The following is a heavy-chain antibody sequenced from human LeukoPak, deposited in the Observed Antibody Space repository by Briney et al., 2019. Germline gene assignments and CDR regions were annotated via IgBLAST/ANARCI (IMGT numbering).Heavy chain of an antibody. D-gene: IGHD3-22*01. Sequence: SETLSLTCAVYGGSFSGYCWSWIRQPPGKGLEWIGEINHSGSTNYNPSLKSRVTISVDTSKNQFSLKLSSVTAADTAVYYCAGGGYYYDSSGYLDYWGQGTLVTVSS. CDR2: INHSGST. CDR1: GGSFSGYC. J-gene: IGHJ4*02. CDR3: AGGGYYYDSSGYLDY. V-gene: IGHV4-34*01.